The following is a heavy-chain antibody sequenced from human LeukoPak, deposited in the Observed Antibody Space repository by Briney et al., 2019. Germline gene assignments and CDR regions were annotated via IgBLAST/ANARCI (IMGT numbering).Heavy chain of an antibody. CDR2: IYYSGST. CDR3: ARDLGYGDPFDY. Sequence: PSETLSLTCTVSGGSISSGSYYWGWIRQPPGKGLEWIGSIYYSGSTYYNPSLKSRVTISVDTSKNQFSLKLSSVTAADTAMYYCARDLGYGDPFDYWGQGTLVTVSS. D-gene: IGHD4-17*01. J-gene: IGHJ4*02. CDR1: GGSISSGSYY. V-gene: IGHV4-39*07.